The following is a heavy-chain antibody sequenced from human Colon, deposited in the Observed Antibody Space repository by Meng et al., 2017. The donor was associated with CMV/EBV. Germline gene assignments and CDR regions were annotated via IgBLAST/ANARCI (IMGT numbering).Heavy chain of an antibody. V-gene: IGHV2-5*01. Sequence: TCNFSWFSLSTPGVGVGWIRQPPGKALECLALIFWNDKSYSPSLKHRLTITEDTSKKQVVFTMTNMDPADTATYYCAHKPRGSTEFDDWGQGTLVTVSS. CDR2: IFWNDK. CDR3: AHKPRGSTEFDD. J-gene: IGHJ4*02. CDR1: WFSLSTPGVG. D-gene: IGHD3-16*01.